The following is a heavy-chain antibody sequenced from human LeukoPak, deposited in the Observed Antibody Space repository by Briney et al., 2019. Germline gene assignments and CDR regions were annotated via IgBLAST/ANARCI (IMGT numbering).Heavy chain of an antibody. CDR2: IYSGGST. V-gene: IGHV3-53*01. D-gene: IGHD2-8*01. Sequence: GGSLRLSCAASGFTVSNNYMSWVRQAPGKGLEWVSVIYSGGSTYYADSMKDRFTISRDDSKNTLYLQMNSLRAEDTAMYYCARCISDAFDIWGQGTMVTVSS. CDR1: GFTVSNNY. CDR3: ARCISDAFDI. J-gene: IGHJ3*02.